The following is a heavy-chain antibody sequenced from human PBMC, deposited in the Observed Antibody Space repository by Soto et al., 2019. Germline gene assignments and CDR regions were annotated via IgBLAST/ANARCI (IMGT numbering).Heavy chain of an antibody. CDR3: AKDLQADYGIDV. J-gene: IGHJ6*02. Sequence: PGGSLRLSCAASGFTFSSYARNWVRQAPGKGLEWVAVISYDGSNKYYADSVKGRFTISRDNSKNTLYLQMNSLRAEDTAVYYCAKDLQADYGIDVWGQGTPVTVYS. V-gene: IGHV3-30*18. CDR2: ISYDGSNK. CDR1: GFTFSSYA.